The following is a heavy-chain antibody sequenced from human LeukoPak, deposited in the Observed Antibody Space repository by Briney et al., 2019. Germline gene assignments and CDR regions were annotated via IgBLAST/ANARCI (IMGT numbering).Heavy chain of an antibody. V-gene: IGHV3-7*01. CDR2: INQDGSEK. D-gene: IGHD3-22*01. Sequence: PGGSLTLSCAASGFTSSSYWMSWVRQAPGKGLEWVANINQDGSEKYYVDSVKGRFTISRDNAKNSLYLQMNSLRAEDTAVYYCASDRDYYDSSGYLFDYWGQGTLVTVSS. CDR1: GFTSSSYW. J-gene: IGHJ4*02. CDR3: ASDRDYYDSSGYLFDY.